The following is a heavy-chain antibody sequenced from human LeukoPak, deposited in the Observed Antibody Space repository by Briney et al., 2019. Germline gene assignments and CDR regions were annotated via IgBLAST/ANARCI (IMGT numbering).Heavy chain of an antibody. CDR1: SGSISSHY. CDR2: IYYSGST. V-gene: IGHV4-59*11. CDR3: ARGQWLDNY. J-gene: IGHJ4*02. Sequence: SETLSLTCTVSSGSISSHYWSWIRQPPGKGLEWIGYIYYSGSTNYNPSLKSRVTISVDTSKNQFSLKLSSVTAADTAVYYCARGQWLDNYWGQGTLVTVSS. D-gene: IGHD6-19*01.